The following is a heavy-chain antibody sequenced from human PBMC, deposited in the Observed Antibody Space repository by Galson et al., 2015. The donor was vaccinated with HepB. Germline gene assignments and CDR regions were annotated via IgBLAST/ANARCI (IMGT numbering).Heavy chain of an antibody. D-gene: IGHD3-3*01. J-gene: IGHJ5*02. V-gene: IGHV3-7*03. CDR1: GFTFSSYL. CDR2: IKQDGSEK. Sequence: SLRLSCAASGFTFSSYLMSWVRQAPGKGLEWVANIKQDGSEKYYVDSVKGRFTISRDNAKNSLYLQMNSLRAEDTAVYYCARASKPPYYDFWSGYDAGGWFDPWGQGTLVTVSS. CDR3: ARASKPPYYDFWSGYDAGGWFDP.